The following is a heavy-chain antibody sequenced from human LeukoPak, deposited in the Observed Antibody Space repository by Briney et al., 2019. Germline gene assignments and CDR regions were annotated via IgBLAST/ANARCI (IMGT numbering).Heavy chain of an antibody. D-gene: IGHD1-26*01. CDR2: ISGSGGTT. Sequence: GGSLRLSCAASGFTCSSYAMSWVRQAPGKGLEWVSAISGSGGTTYYADSVKGRFTISRDNSKNTLYLQMNSLRAEDTAVYYCAKDFSVWGSYPAFDIWGQGTMVTVSS. CDR3: AKDFSVWGSYPAFDI. V-gene: IGHV3-23*01. CDR1: GFTCSSYA. J-gene: IGHJ3*02.